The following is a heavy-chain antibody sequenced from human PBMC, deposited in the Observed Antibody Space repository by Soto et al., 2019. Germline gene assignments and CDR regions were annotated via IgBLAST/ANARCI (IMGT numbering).Heavy chain of an antibody. V-gene: IGHV3-66*01. CDR2: IYSGGST. J-gene: IGHJ4*02. Sequence: ESGGGLVQPGGSLRLSCAASGFTVSTKYMSWVRQAPGQGLEWVSVIYSGGSTFYADAVRGRFTISRDNSKHTVNLQMNSLRAEDTAVYYCARDPWAADYWGQGTLVTVSS. D-gene: IGHD3-16*01. CDR1: GFTVSTKY. CDR3: ARDPWAADY.